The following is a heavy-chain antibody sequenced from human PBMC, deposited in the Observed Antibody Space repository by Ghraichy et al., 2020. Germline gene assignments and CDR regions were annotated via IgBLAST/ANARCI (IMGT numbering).Heavy chain of an antibody. CDR2: IYYSGST. CDR3: ARIRSMVRGVDFDY. Sequence: SQTLSLTCTVSGGSISSSSYYWGWIRQPPGKGLEWIGSIYYSGSTYYSPSLKSRVTISVDTSKNQFSLKLSSVTAADTAVYYCARIRSMVRGVDFDYWGQGTLVTVSS. V-gene: IGHV4-39*01. CDR1: GGSISSSSYY. J-gene: IGHJ4*02. D-gene: IGHD3-10*01.